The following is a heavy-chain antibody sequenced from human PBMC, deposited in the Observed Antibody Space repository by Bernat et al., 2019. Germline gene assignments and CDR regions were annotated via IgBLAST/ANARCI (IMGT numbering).Heavy chain of an antibody. CDR1: GYTFTSYA. V-gene: IGHV1-3*01. CDR3: ANEHYDILGVGPADY. J-gene: IGHJ4*02. CDR2: INAGNGNT. D-gene: IGHD3-9*01. Sequence: QVQLVQSGAEVKKPGASVKVSCKASGYTFTSYAMHWVRQAPGQRLEWMGWINAGNGNTKYSQKFQGRVTITRDTSASTAYMELSSLRSEDTAVYYCANEHYDILGVGPADYWGQGTLVTVSS.